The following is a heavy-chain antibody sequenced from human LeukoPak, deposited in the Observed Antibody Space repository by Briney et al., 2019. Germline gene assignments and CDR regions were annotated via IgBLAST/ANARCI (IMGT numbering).Heavy chain of an antibody. Sequence: SGTLSLTCAVSGGSISSSNWWSWIRQPPGKGLEWIGEIYHSGSTNYNPSLKSRVTISVDTSKNQFSLKLSSVTAADTAVYYCARFGRKMTAVKRGPNWFDPWGQGTLVTVSS. CDR3: ARFGRKMTAVKRGPNWFDP. CDR1: GGSISSSNW. V-gene: IGHV4-4*02. CDR2: IYHSGST. D-gene: IGHD4-17*01. J-gene: IGHJ5*02.